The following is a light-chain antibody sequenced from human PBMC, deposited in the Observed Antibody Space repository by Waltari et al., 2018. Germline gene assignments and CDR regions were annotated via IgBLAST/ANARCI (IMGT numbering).Light chain of an antibody. V-gene: IGKV1-39*01. Sequence: DIQMTQSPSSLSASVGDRVTITCRASQSISSYLNWYQQKPGKAPKLLIYAASSLQSGVPSRFSGSGSGTDFTLTISSLQPEDFATYYCQRYNSYANTFGQGTKVDIK. CDR1: QSISSY. CDR3: QRYNSYANT. J-gene: IGKJ2*01. CDR2: AAS.